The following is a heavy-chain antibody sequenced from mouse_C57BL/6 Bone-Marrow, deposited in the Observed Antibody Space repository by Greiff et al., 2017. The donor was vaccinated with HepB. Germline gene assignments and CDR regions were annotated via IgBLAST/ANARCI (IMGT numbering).Heavy chain of an antibody. CDR1: GYTFTNYW. J-gene: IGHJ4*01. D-gene: IGHD1-1*01. V-gene: IGHV1-63*01. CDR2: IYPGGGYT. Sequence: QVQLQQSGAELVRPGTSVKMSCKASGYTFTNYWIGWAKQRPGHGLEWIGDIYPGGGYTNYNEKFKGKATLTADKSSSTAYMQFSSLTSEDSAIYYDARWNYVSTYYYAMDYWGQGTSVTVSS. CDR3: ARWNYVSTYYYAMDY.